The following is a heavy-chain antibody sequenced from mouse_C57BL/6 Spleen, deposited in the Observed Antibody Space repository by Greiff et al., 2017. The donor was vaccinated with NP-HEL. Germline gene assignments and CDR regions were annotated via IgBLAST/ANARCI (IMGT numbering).Heavy chain of an antibody. CDR2: IHPNSGST. J-gene: IGHJ2*01. Sequence: QVQLQQPGAELVKPGASVKLSCKASGYTFTSYWMHWVKQRPGQGLEWIGMIHPNSGSTNYNEKFKSKATLTVDKSSSTAYMQLSSLTSEDSAVYYCARSFEKVVPYFDYWGQGTTLTVSS. V-gene: IGHV1-64*01. CDR1: GYTFTSYW. D-gene: IGHD1-1*01. CDR3: ARSFEKVVPYFDY.